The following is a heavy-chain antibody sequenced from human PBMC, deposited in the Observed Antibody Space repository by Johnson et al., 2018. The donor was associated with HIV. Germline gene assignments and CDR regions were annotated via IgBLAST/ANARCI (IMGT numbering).Heavy chain of an antibody. V-gene: IGHV3-7*03. CDR2: IKQDGSEN. Sequence: MLLVESGGGLVQPGGSLRLSCAASGFTFSSYFMSWVRQAPGKGLEWVANIKQDGSENYYVDSVKGRFTISRDNAKNSLYLQMNSLRAEDTAVYYCARGGSCYNAHFDIWGQGTMVTVSS. CDR1: GFTFSSYF. CDR3: ARGGSCYNAHFDI. D-gene: IGHD2-15*01. J-gene: IGHJ3*02.